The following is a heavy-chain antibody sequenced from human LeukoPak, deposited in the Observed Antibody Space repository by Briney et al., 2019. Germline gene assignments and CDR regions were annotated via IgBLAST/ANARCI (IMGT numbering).Heavy chain of an antibody. CDR3: ARDLRGDYFYYYGMDV. Sequence: SETLSLTCTVSGGSISSYYWGWIRQPPGKGLEWIGYIYYSGSTNYNPSLKSRVTISVDTSKNQFSLKLNSVTAADTAVYYCARDLRGDYFYYYGMDVWGKGTTVTVSS. V-gene: IGHV4-59*01. D-gene: IGHD2-21*02. CDR1: GGSISSYY. CDR2: IYYSGST. J-gene: IGHJ6*04.